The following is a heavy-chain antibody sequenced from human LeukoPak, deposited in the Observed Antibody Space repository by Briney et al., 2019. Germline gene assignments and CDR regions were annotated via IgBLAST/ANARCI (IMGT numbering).Heavy chain of an antibody. V-gene: IGHV3-48*03. Sequence: SGGSLRLSCAASGFTFSSYEMDWVRQAPGKGPEWVSYISSSGSTIYYADSVKGRFTISRDNAKNSLYLQMNGLRAEDTAVYYCARDLLLWFGEVYNYGMDVWGKGTTVTVSS. CDR1: GFTFSSYE. J-gene: IGHJ6*04. D-gene: IGHD3-10*01. CDR3: ARDLLLWFGEVYNYGMDV. CDR2: ISSSGSTI.